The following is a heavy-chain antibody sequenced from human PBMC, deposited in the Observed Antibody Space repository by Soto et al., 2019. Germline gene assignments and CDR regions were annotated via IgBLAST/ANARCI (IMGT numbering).Heavy chain of an antibody. CDR2: ISGSGGST. Sequence: GGSLRLSCAASGYTFNSHTMSWVRQAPGKGLEWVSAISGSGGSTDYADSVKGRFTISRDNSKNTLYLQMNSLRAEDTAVYYCATYSSGYYSSFDYWGQGTLVTV. CDR1: GYTFNSHT. CDR3: ATYSSGYYSSFDY. J-gene: IGHJ4*02. D-gene: IGHD3-22*01. V-gene: IGHV3-23*01.